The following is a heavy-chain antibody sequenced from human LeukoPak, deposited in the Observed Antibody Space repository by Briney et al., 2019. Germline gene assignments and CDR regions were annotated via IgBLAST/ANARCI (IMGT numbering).Heavy chain of an antibody. Sequence: PSETLSLTCTVSGGSISSYYWSWIRQPPGKGLEWIGYIYYSGSTNYNPSLKSRVTISVDTSKNQFSPKLSSVTAADTAVYYCARVVTIFGVGRYYYYYYMDVWGKGTTVTVSS. V-gene: IGHV4-59*01. J-gene: IGHJ6*03. CDR2: IYYSGST. CDR3: ARVVTIFGVGRYYYYYYMDV. D-gene: IGHD3-3*01. CDR1: GGSISSYY.